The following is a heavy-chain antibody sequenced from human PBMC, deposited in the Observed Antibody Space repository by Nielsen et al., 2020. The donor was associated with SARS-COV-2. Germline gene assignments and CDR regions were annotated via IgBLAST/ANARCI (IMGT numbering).Heavy chain of an antibody. CDR3: ARLGSSPPYYFDY. Sequence: SETLSLTCTVSGGSISSGGYYWSWIRQHPGKGMEWIGYIYYSGSTYYNPSLKSRVTISVDTSKNQFSLKLSSVTAADTAVYYCARLGSSPPYYFDYWGQGTLVTVSS. CDR1: GGSISSGGYY. V-gene: IGHV4-31*03. D-gene: IGHD2-15*01. J-gene: IGHJ4*02. CDR2: IYYSGST.